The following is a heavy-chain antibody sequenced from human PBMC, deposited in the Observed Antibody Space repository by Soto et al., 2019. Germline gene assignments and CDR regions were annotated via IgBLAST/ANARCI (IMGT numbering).Heavy chain of an antibody. CDR2: IDPSDSYT. Sequence: GESLKISCKGSGYSFTSYWISWVRQMPGKGLEWMGRIDPSDSYTNYSPSFQGHVTISADKSISTAYLQWSSLKASDTAMYYCAVDIVATDGVNYGMGVWGQGTTVTVSS. J-gene: IGHJ6*02. CDR3: AVDIVATDGVNYGMGV. CDR1: GYSFTSYW. D-gene: IGHD5-12*01. V-gene: IGHV5-10-1*01.